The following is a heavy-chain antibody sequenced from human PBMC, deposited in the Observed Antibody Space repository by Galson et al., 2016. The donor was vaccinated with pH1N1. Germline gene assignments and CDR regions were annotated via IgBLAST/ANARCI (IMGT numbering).Heavy chain of an antibody. Sequence: SVKVPCKASGGTLSNSAVSWVRQAPGQGLEWMGGISPIFGSINYAQRFQGRVTITADIFANTAYVELSSLRSEDTAIYYCATAGPLVREILYFSYAMDVWGQGTTVTVSS. V-gene: IGHV1-69*06. J-gene: IGHJ6*02. CDR1: GGTLSNSA. D-gene: IGHD3-10*01. CDR3: ATAGPLVREILYFSYAMDV. CDR2: ISPIFGSI.